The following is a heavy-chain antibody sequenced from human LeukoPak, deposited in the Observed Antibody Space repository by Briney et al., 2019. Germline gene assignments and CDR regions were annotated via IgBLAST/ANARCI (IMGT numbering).Heavy chain of an antibody. CDR3: AREGGIFYMIDY. D-gene: IGHD2-8*01. J-gene: IGHJ4*02. CDR2: TYYRSRWGN. Sequence: SQTLSLTCAISGDSVSSNSASWHWIRQSPSRGLEWQGRTYYRSRWGNNYAVSVKSRITINPDTSKNQFSLQLKSVTSEDTAVYYCAREGGIFYMIDYWGQGTLVTVSS. CDR1: GDSVSSNSAS. V-gene: IGHV6-1*01.